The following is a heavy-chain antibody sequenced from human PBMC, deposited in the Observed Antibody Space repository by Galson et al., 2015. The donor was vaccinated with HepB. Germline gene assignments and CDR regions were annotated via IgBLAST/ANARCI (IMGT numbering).Heavy chain of an antibody. J-gene: IGHJ2*01. Sequence: QSGAEVKKPGESLRISCKGSGSSFTSYWISWVRQMPGKGLEWMGRIDPSDSYTNYSPSFQGHVTISADKSISTAYLQWSSPKASDTAMYYCARRAYYDSSGYYLGWYFDLWGRGTLVTVSS. D-gene: IGHD3-22*01. CDR2: IDPSDSYT. CDR1: GSSFTSYW. V-gene: IGHV5-10-1*01. CDR3: ARRAYYDSSGYYLGWYFDL.